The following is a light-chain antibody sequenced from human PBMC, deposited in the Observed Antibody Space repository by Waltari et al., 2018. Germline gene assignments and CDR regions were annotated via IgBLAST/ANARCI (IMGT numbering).Light chain of an antibody. Sequence: QSVLTQPPSASGTPGQRVTNSCSGSSDHIGTNSVNWYQQLPRTAPKLLIHRNNQRPSGVPDRFSGSKSGTSASLAISGLLSDDEADYYCAAWDDSLNGYLFGTGTKVTVL. CDR3: AAWDDSLNGYL. CDR2: RNN. V-gene: IGLV1-44*01. CDR1: SDHIGTNS. J-gene: IGLJ1*01.